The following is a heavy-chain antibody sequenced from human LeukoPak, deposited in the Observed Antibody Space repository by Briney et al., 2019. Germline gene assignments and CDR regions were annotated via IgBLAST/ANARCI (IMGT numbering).Heavy chain of an antibody. CDR1: SGSISSSSYY. CDR3: ARVNKRTYYYGSGSYWFDY. V-gene: IGHV4-39*07. CDR2: IYYSGST. D-gene: IGHD3-10*01. J-gene: IGHJ4*02. Sequence: NSSETLSLTCTVSSGSISSSSYYWGWIRQPPGKGLEWIGSIYYSGSTYYNPSLKSRVTISVDTSKNQFSLKLSSVTAADTAVYYCARVNKRTYYYGSGSYWFDYWGQGTLVTVSS.